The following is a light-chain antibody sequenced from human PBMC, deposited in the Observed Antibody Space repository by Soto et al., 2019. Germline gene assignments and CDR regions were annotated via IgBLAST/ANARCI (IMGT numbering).Light chain of an antibody. CDR1: SSNIGSTYD. V-gene: IGLV1-40*01. CDR2: GNT. Sequence: QSLLSQPPSVSPAPGQRVTMSCTGSSSNIGSTYDVQWYQQLPGTAPKLLIHGNTKRPSGVPDRFSGSKSGTSASLAITGLQADDEADYYCQSYDDSLSVHYVFGTGTKVTV. J-gene: IGLJ1*01. CDR3: QSYDDSLSVHYV.